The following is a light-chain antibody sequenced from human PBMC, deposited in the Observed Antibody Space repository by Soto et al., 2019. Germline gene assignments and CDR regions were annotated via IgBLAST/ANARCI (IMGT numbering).Light chain of an antibody. CDR3: SSYTSSSTWV. Sequence: QSALTHPASVSGSPGQSIPTSCTGTSRDVGGYNYVSWYQQHPGTAPKLMIYDVSNRPSGVSNRFSGSKSGNTASLTISGLQAEDEADYYCSSYTSSSTWVFGGGTKLTVL. J-gene: IGLJ3*02. V-gene: IGLV2-14*01. CDR2: DVS. CDR1: SRDVGGYNY.